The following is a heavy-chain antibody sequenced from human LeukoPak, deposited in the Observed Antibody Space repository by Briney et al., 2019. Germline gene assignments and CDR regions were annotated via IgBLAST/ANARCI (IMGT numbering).Heavy chain of an antibody. J-gene: IGHJ1*01. V-gene: IGHV1-8*01. CDR2: MNPNSGNT. Sequence: ASVKVSCKASGYTFTSYDINWVRQATGQGLEWMGWMNPNSGNTGYAQKFQGRVTMTRNTSISTAYMELSSLRSEDTAVYYCASFDSRGPSPYFQHWGQGTLVTVSS. D-gene: IGHD3-9*01. CDR1: GYTFTSYD. CDR3: ASFDSRGPSPYFQH.